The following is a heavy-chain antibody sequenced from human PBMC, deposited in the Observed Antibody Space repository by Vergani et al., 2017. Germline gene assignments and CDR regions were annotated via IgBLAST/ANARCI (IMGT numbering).Heavy chain of an antibody. V-gene: IGHV3-30*18. Sequence: QVQLVESGGGVVQPGRSLRLSCAASGFTFSSYGMHWVRQAPGKGREWVAVISYDGSNKYYADSVKGRCTIYSDNSKNTLYLQMNSPRAEVTALYYCAKGPVLVAGNWFDPWGQGTLVTVSS. CDR3: AKGPVLVAGNWFDP. D-gene: IGHD2-15*01. CDR2: ISYDGSNK. CDR1: GFTFSSYG. J-gene: IGHJ5*02.